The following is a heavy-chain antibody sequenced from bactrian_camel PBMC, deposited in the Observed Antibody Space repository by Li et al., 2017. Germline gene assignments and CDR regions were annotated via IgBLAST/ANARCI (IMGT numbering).Heavy chain of an antibody. CDR2: ILAGGGST. Sequence: VQLVESGGGSVQAGGSLRLSCAAAAYTGSRNCMGWFRQAPGKEREGVAAILAGGGSTYYADSVKGRFTISQDNAKNMVYLHMTSLKPEDTGVYYCVRDYKSGDYRDDFGYWGQGTQVTVS. D-gene: IGHD4*01. V-gene: IGHV3S40*01. CDR3: VRDYKSGDYRDDFGY. CDR1: AYTGSRNC. J-gene: IGHJ6*01.